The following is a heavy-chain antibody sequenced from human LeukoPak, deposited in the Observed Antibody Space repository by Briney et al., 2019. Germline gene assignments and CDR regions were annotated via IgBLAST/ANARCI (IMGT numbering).Heavy chain of an antibody. CDR3: ARDKGPGRTRPHDAFDI. V-gene: IGHV1-18*01. D-gene: IGHD1-26*01. J-gene: IGHJ3*02. Sequence: ASVKVSCKASGYTFTSYGISWVRQAPGQGLEWMGWISAYNGNTNYAQKLQGRVTMTTDTPTSTAYMELRSLRSDDTAVYYCARDKGPGRTRPHDAFDIWGQGTLVTVSS. CDR1: GYTFTSYG. CDR2: ISAYNGNT.